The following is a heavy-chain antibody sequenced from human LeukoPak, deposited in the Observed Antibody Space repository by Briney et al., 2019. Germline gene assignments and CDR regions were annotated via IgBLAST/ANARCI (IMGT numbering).Heavy chain of an antibody. J-gene: IGHJ4*02. CDR2: IYPGDSDT. V-gene: IGHV5-51*01. CDR1: GYNFPGYW. D-gene: IGHD2-15*01. CDR3: ARRGRYCSGGSCYLSFDY. Sequence: GESLKISCKASGYNFPGYWIGWVRQVSGKGLEWMGIIYPGDSDTRYSPSFQGQVTISADKSISTAYLQWSSLKASDTAMYYCARRGRYCSGGSCYLSFDYWGQGTLVTVSS.